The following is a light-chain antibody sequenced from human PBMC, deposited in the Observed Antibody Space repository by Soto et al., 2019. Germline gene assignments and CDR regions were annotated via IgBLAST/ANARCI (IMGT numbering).Light chain of an antibody. CDR1: QGFDNY. J-gene: IGKJ3*01. CDR3: QQYGSSLFT. CDR2: AAS. Sequence: DIQMTQSPSSLSASVGDRVTITCRASQGFDNYLAWYQQKPGKVPKLLIYAASTLQSGVPSRFSGGRSGTDFTLTISSLQPEDFAVYYCQQYGSSLFTFGPGTKVDIK. V-gene: IGKV1-27*01.